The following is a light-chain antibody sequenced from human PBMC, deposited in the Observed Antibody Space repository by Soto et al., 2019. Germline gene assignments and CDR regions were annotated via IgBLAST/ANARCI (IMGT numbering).Light chain of an antibody. J-gene: IGKJ2*01. CDR1: QSIASY. CDR3: QYRRNWYT. V-gene: IGKV3-11*01. CDR2: DAS. Sequence: EIVLTQSPATLSLSPGERATLSCRASQSIASYLAWYQQKPGQAPRLLIYDASNRATGIPARFSGSGSGTDFTLTISSLEPEDFAVYYCQYRRNWYTFGQGTRWISN.